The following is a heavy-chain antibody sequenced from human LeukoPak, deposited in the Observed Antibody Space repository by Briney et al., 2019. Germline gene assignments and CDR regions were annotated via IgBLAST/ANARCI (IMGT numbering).Heavy chain of an antibody. J-gene: IGHJ4*02. CDR2: INPGGDNT. V-gene: IGHV1-46*01. D-gene: IGHD5-12*01. CDR3: ASSGYDYSFDY. Sequence: ASAKVSCKASGYTFTNYYIHWVRQAPGQGLEWKGLINPGGDNTDYAQNFQGRVTMTRDTSTSTVYMGLSSLRSEDTAVYYCASSGYDYSFDYWGQGTLVTVSS. CDR1: GYTFTNYY.